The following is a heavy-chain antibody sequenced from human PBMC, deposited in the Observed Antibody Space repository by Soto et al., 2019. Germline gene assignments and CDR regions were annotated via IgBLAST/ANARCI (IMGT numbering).Heavy chain of an antibody. J-gene: IGHJ6*02. D-gene: IGHD6-6*01. Sequence: SETLSLTCTVSGGSISSYYWSWIRQPPGKGLEWIGFIYYTGSTNYDPSLRSRVTISVDTSKNQFSLKLRSVNAADTAVYFCARDKGPRRSYYGMDVWGQGTTVTVSS. V-gene: IGHV4-59*01. CDR1: GGSISSYY. CDR3: ARDKGPRRSYYGMDV. CDR2: IYYTGST.